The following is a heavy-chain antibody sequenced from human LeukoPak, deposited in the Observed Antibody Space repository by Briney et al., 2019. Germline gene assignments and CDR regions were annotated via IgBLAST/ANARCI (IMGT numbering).Heavy chain of an antibody. CDR3: ARARGYYDILTGYSTYDAFDI. D-gene: IGHD3-9*01. Sequence: SETLSLTCTVSGDSISSGSYYWSWIRQPAGKGLKWIGRIYSSGRINYNLSPKSRVAISVDTSKNQFSLRLSSVTAADTAVYYCARARGYYDILTGYSTYDAFDIWGQGTMVTVSS. CDR2: IYSSGRI. V-gene: IGHV4-61*02. CDR1: GDSISSGSYY. J-gene: IGHJ3*02.